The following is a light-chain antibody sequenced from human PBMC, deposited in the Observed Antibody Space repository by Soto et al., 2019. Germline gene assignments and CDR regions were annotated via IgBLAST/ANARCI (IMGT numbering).Light chain of an antibody. Sequence: EIVLTQSPGTLSLSPGERATLSCRASQSVSSNYLAWYQQKPGQAPKVLIYDSSTRATGFPDRFSGSGSGTDFTLTISSLEPEDFAVYYCQQRSNWPITFGQGTRLEIK. CDR1: QSVSSNY. J-gene: IGKJ5*01. CDR2: DSS. CDR3: QQRSNWPIT. V-gene: IGKV3D-20*02.